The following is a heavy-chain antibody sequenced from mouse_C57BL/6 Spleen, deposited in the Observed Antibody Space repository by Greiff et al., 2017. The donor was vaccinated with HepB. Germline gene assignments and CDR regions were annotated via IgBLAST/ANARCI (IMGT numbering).Heavy chain of an antibody. CDR1: GYAFSSYW. J-gene: IGHJ1*03. Sequence: QVQLQQSGAELVKPGASVKISCKASGYAFSSYWMNWVKQRPGKGLEWIGQIYPGDGDTNYNGKFKGKATLTADKSSSTAYMQLSSLTSEDSAVYFCARRGGFITTVVARYFDVWGTGTTVTVSS. CDR2: IYPGDGDT. D-gene: IGHD1-1*01. V-gene: IGHV1-80*01. CDR3: ARRGGFITTVVARYFDV.